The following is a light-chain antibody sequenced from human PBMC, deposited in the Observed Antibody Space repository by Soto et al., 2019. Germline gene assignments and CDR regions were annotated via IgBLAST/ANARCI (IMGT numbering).Light chain of an antibody. CDR1: QGLVNW. Sequence: DIQVTQSPSSVSASVGDRVTITCRASQGLVNWLAWYQQKPGKAPKLLIYDASSFHSGAPSRFSSGGSGTAFNLSISSLERGDFAAYYCQQTSSFPLAFGGGNKVEIK. CDR2: DAS. V-gene: IGKV1-12*01. CDR3: QQTSSFPLA. J-gene: IGKJ4*01.